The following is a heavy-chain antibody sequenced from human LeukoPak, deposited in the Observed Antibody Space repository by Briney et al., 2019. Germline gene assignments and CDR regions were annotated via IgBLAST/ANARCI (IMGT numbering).Heavy chain of an antibody. Sequence: GGSLRLSCAASGFTFSSYSMNWVRQAPGKGLEWVSYISSSSSTIYYADSVKGRFTISRDNAKNSLYLQMNSLRAEDTAVYYCARGPAAGCWDYYYGMDVWGQGTTVTVSS. CDR3: ARGPAAGCWDYYYGMDV. CDR1: GFTFSSYS. J-gene: IGHJ6*02. CDR2: ISSSSSTI. D-gene: IGHD6-13*01. V-gene: IGHV3-48*04.